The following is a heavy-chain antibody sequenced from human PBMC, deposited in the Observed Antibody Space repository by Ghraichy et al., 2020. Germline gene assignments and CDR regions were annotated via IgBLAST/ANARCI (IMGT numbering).Heavy chain of an antibody. J-gene: IGHJ6*02. CDR3: ARDRHYAMDV. CDR1: GFTFSSHG. Sequence: GGSLRLSCAASGFTFSSHGMTWVRQAPGKGLEWVSSILTSSYLFYADSVKGRFTISRDNAKNTLFLQMNSLRAEDTAVYYCARDRHYAMDVWGPGTTVTVSS. V-gene: IGHV3-21*01. CDR2: ILTSSYL.